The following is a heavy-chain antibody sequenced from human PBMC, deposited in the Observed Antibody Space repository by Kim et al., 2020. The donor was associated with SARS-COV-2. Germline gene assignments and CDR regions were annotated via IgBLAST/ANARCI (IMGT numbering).Heavy chain of an antibody. V-gene: IGHV1-69*13. CDR1: GGTFSSYA. J-gene: IGHJ6*02. Sequence: SVKVSCKASGGTFSSYAISWVRQAPGQGLEWMGGIIPIFGTANYAQKFLGRVTITADESTSTAYMELSSLRSEDTAVYYCARDAGYSSRNGMDVWGQGTTVTVSS. CDR3: ARDAGYSSRNGMDV. CDR2: IIPIFGTA. D-gene: IGHD6-13*01.